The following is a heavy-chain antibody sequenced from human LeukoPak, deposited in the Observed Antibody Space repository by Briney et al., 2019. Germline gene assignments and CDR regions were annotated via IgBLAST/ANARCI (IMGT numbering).Heavy chain of an antibody. CDR3: AREFTYRSSTSPDAFDI. V-gene: IGHV1-46*01. CDR2: PSGGST. Sequence: PSGGSTSYAQKFQGRVTMTRDTSTSTVYMELSSLRSEDTAVYYCAREFTYRSSTSPDAFDIWGQGTMVTVSS. D-gene: IGHD2-2*01. J-gene: IGHJ3*02.